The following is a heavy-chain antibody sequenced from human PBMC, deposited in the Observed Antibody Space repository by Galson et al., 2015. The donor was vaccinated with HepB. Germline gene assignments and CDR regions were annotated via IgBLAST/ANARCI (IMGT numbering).Heavy chain of an antibody. J-gene: IGHJ4*02. CDR1: GFTFSDYY. CDR3: ARVEWGLAYCGGDCYLFDY. CDR2: ISSSGSTI. D-gene: IGHD2-21*02. V-gene: IGHV3-11*01. Sequence: SLRLSCAASGFTFSDYYMSWIRQAPGKGLEWVSYISSSGSTIYYADSVKGRFTISRDNAKNSLYLQMNSLRAADTAVYYCARVEWGLAYCGGDCYLFDYWGQGTLVTVSS.